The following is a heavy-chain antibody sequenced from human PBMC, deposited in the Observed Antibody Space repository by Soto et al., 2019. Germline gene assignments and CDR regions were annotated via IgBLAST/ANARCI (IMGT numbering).Heavy chain of an antibody. CDR2: ISSSGDKT. Sequence: PGGSLRLSCAASGFTFSSYSMNWVRQAPGKGLEWVSSISSSGDKTFYADSVKGRFTISRDNSKNTVSLHMNSLRVDDTAVYFCAKDRFGIVGPVDYWGPGTLVTVSS. V-gene: IGHV3-23*01. CDR3: AKDRFGIVGPVDY. J-gene: IGHJ4*02. CDR1: GFTFSSYS. D-gene: IGHD1-26*01.